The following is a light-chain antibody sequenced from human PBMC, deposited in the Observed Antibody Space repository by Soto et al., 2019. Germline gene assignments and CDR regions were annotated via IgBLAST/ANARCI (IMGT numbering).Light chain of an antibody. Sequence: EIVMTQSPATLSVSPGERATLSCRASQSVSSNLAWYQQKPGQAPRLLIYGASTRATGIPARFSGSGSGTEFTLTISSLQSEDFAVYYCQQYINCPPMTFGQGINVDIK. CDR3: QQYINCPPMT. CDR2: GAS. V-gene: IGKV3-15*01. CDR1: QSVSSN. J-gene: IGKJ1*01.